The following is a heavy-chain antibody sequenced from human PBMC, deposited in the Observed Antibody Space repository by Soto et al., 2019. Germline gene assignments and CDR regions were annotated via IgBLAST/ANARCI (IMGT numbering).Heavy chain of an antibody. CDR2: INAGNGNT. CDR1: GYTFTSYA. Sequence: ASVKVSCKASGYTFTSYAMHWVRQAPGQRLEWMGWINAGNGNTKYSQKFQGRVTVTRDTSASTAYMELSSLRSEDTAVYYCARARFHYYDSSGFSDYWGQGTLVTVSS. D-gene: IGHD3-22*01. J-gene: IGHJ4*02. V-gene: IGHV1-3*01. CDR3: ARARFHYYDSSGFSDY.